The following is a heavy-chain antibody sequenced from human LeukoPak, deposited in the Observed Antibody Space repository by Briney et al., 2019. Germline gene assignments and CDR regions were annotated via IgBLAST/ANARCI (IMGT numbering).Heavy chain of an antibody. CDR3: ARRSSSWKFDY. J-gene: IGHJ4*02. CDR1: GDSISSSSYY. CDR2: IYYSGSI. D-gene: IGHD6-13*01. Sequence: SETLSLTCTVSGDSISSSSYYWGWIRQPPGRGLEWIRSIYYSGSIYYNPSLKSRVTISVDTSKNQFSLKLSSVTAADTAVYYCARRSSSWKFDYWGQGTLVTVSS. V-gene: IGHV4-39*01.